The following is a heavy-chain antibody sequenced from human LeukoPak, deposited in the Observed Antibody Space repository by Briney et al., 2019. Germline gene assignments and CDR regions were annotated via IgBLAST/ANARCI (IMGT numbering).Heavy chain of an antibody. Sequence: GGSLRLSCAASGFTFSGYAMNWVRQAPGKGLEWVSAISGSGGRTYYADSVKGRFTISRDNSKNTLYLQMNSLRAEDTAVYYCARENWIPDYYYYGMDVWGQGTTVTVSS. D-gene: IGHD1-1*01. V-gene: IGHV3-23*01. J-gene: IGHJ6*02. CDR3: ARENWIPDYYYYGMDV. CDR2: ISGSGGRT. CDR1: GFTFSGYA.